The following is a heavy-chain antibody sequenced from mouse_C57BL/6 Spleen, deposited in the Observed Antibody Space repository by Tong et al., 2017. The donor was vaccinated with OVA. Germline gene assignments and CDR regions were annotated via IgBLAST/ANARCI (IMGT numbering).Heavy chain of an antibody. CDR3: ARRKLGDY. CDR2: INPSTGYT. J-gene: IGHJ2*01. CDR1: GYTFTSYW. V-gene: IGHV1-7*01. D-gene: IGHD4-1*01. Sequence: VQLQQSGAELAKPGASVKMSCKASGYTFTSYWMHWVKQRPGQGLEWIGYINPSTGYTEYNQKFKDKATLTADKSSSTAYMQLSSMTSEESAVYYCARRKLGDYWGQGTTLTVSS.